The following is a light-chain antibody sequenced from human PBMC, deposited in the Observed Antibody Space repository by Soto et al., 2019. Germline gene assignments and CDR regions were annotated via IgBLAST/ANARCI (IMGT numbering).Light chain of an antibody. V-gene: IGLV3-21*02. Sequence: SYELNQPPSVAVAPGQTATFTCGCKSIGSKSVHWYQQKPGQAPVLVVYDDSDRPSGIPERFSGSNSGNTATLTISRVEAGDEADYYCQVWDSVTDHVVFGGGTKLTV. J-gene: IGLJ2*01. CDR1: SIGSKS. CDR2: DDS. CDR3: QVWDSVTDHVV.